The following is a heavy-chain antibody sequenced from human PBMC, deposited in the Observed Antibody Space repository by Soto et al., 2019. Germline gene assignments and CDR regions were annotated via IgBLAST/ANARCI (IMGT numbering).Heavy chain of an antibody. D-gene: IGHD1-1*01. J-gene: IGHJ6*03. CDR1: GGSTSSYY. CDR3: AGGAKTVTVNDPYYYFYYMDV. Sequence: PSETLSLTCTVSGGSTSSYYWSWIRQPPGKGLEWIGYFYDSGRTNYNPSLKSRVTMSVDTSKNQFSLGLSSVTAADTAVYYCAGGAKTVTVNDPYYYFYYMDVWGKGTTVTVSS. V-gene: IGHV4-59*01. CDR2: FYDSGRT.